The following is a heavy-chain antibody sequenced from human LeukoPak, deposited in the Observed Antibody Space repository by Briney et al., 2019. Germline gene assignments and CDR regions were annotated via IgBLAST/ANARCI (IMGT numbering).Heavy chain of an antibody. CDR1: GGSFSGYY. CDR3: ARGQYSGYDWGFDY. V-gene: IGHV4-34*01. Sequence: SETLSLTCAVYGGSFSGYYWSWIRQPPGKGLEWIGEINHSGSTNYNPSLKSRVTISVDTSKNQFSLKLSSVTAADTAVYYCARGQYSGYDWGFDYWGQGTLVTVSS. D-gene: IGHD5-12*01. CDR2: INHSGST. J-gene: IGHJ4*02.